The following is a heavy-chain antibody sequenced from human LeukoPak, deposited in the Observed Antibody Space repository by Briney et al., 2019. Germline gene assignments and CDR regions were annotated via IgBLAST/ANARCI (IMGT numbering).Heavy chain of an antibody. Sequence: ASVNVSCKVSGYTLTELSMHWVRQAPGKELEGMGGFDPEDGETIYPQKFQGRVTMTEDTSTDTAYMELSSLRSEDTAVYYCATGRAGIAVAGQRSPYYYYGMDVWGQGTTVTVSS. CDR3: ATGRAGIAVAGQRSPYYYYGMDV. D-gene: IGHD6-19*01. V-gene: IGHV1-24*01. J-gene: IGHJ6*02. CDR1: GYTLTELS. CDR2: FDPEDGET.